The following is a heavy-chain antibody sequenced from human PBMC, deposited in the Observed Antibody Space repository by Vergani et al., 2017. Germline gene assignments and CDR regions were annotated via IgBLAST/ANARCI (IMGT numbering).Heavy chain of an antibody. Sequence: QITLRESGPTLVKPTQTLTLTCTISGFSLTTGGEGVGWIRQPPGRALEWLALVYWNDDERYSPSLKSRVTITKDTSKNEVILTMATMDPVDTATYYCVHRLGYFDWDGAFDVWGPGTMVTVSS. J-gene: IGHJ3*01. CDR2: VYWNDDE. CDR1: GFSLTTGGEG. V-gene: IGHV2-5*01. D-gene: IGHD3-9*01. CDR3: VHRLGYFDWDGAFDV.